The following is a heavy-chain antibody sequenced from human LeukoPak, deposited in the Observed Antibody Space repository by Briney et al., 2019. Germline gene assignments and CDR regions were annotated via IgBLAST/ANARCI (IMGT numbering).Heavy chain of an antibody. D-gene: IGHD2-2*01. CDR3: ARGSGVSSPYYFDY. CDR1: GGSISSYY. CDR2: IYYSGST. Sequence: SETLSLTCTVSGGSISSYYWSWIRQPPGKGLEWIGYIYYSGSTNYNPSLKSRVTISVDRSKNQFSLKLSSVTAADTAVYYCARGSGVSSPYYFDYWGQGTLVTVSS. V-gene: IGHV4-59*12. J-gene: IGHJ4*02.